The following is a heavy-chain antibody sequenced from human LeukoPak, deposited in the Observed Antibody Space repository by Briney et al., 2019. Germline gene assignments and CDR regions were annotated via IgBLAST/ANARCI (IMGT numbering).Heavy chain of an antibody. J-gene: IGHJ4*02. V-gene: IGHV3-73*01. D-gene: IGHD6-13*01. CDR3: TRRVSGQLVPFDY. CDR2: IRSKANSYAT. Sequence: GGSLRLSCAASGFTFSGSAMHWVRHASGKGLEWVGRIRSKANSYATAYAASVKGRFTISRDDSKNTAYLQMNSLKTEDTAVYYCTRRVSGQLVPFDYWGQGTLVTVSS. CDR1: GFTFSGSA.